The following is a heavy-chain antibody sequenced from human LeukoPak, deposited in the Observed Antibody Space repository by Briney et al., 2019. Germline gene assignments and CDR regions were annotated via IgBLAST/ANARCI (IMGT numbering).Heavy chain of an antibody. CDR3: AKVEDNEYYGMDV. V-gene: IGHV3-43*01. CDR2: ISWDGGST. Sequence: GGSLRLSCAASGFTFDDYTMHWVRQAPGKGLEWVSLISWDGGSTYYADSVKGRFTISRDNSKNSLYLQMNSLRTEDTALYYCAKVEDNEYYGMDVWGQGTTVTVSS. D-gene: IGHD5-24*01. CDR1: GFTFDDYT. J-gene: IGHJ6*02.